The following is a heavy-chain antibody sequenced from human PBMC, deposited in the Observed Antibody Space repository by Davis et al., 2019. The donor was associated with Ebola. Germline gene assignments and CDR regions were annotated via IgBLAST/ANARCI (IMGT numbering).Heavy chain of an antibody. CDR3: ARDRFFAFDF. D-gene: IGHD3/OR15-3a*01. V-gene: IGHV3-48*02. CDR1: GLVLSDFS. CDR2: ITKGSDAI. Sequence: SLRLSCAASGLVLSDFSMNWVRQAPGKGLEWITYITKGSDAIHYADSVKGRFTVSRDNAKNSVFLQMSSLRDEDSAVYYCARDRFFAFDFWGQGVHVSVSS. J-gene: IGHJ4*02.